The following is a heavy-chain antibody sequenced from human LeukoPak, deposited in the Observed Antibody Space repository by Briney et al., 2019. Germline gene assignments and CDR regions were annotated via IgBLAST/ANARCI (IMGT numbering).Heavy chain of an antibody. D-gene: IGHD5-24*01. CDR2: IIPIFGTA. CDR3: ARAGRDGYSPFDY. Sequence: SSVKVSCKASGGTFSSYAISWVRQAPGQGLEWMGGIIPIFGTANYAQKFQGRVTITTDESTSTAYMELSSLRCEDTAVYYCARAGRDGYSPFDYWGQGTLVTVSS. CDR1: GGTFSSYA. J-gene: IGHJ4*02. V-gene: IGHV1-69*05.